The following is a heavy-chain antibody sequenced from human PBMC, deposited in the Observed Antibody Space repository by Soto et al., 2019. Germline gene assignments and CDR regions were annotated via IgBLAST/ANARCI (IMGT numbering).Heavy chain of an antibody. J-gene: IGHJ4*01. V-gene: IGHV1-46*01. CDR1: GYTFTSYY. CDR3: ANLIVFHSSYYHDY. D-gene: IGHD1-26*01. Sequence: ASVKFSCKASGYTFTSYYMHWVRQAPGQGLEWMGIINPSLKSRVTMLVDTSKNQFSLSLSSVTAADTAVYYCANLIVFHSSYYHDYWGHGTLVTVSS. CDR2: INP.